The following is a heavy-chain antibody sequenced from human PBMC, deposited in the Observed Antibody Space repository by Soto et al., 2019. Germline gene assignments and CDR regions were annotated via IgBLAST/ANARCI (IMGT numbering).Heavy chain of an antibody. J-gene: IGHJ5*01. CDR3: ARDADPGIAAAGKYNWFDP. V-gene: IGHV1-3*01. CDR1: GYTFTSYA. D-gene: IGHD6-13*01. CDR2: INAGNGNT. Sequence: ASVKVSCKASGYTFTSYAMHWVRQAPGQRLEWMGWINAGNGNTKYSQKFQGRVTITRDTSASTAYMELSSLRSEDTAVYYCARDADPGIAAAGKYNWFDPWGRGTTVTVSS.